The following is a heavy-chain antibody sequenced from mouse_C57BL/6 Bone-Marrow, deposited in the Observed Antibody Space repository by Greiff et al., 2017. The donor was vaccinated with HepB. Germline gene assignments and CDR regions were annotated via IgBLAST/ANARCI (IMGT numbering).Heavy chain of an antibody. D-gene: IGHD1-1*01. J-gene: IGHJ2*01. CDR2: IYPGDGDT. CDR3: ARRDYYYFDY. CDR1: GYAFSSSW. V-gene: IGHV1-82*01. Sequence: LVESGPELVKPGASVKISCKASGYAFSSSWMNWVKQRPGKGLEWIGRIYPGDGDTNYNGKFKGKATLTADKSSSTAYMQLSSLTSEDSAVYFCARRDYYYFDYWGQGTTLTVSS.